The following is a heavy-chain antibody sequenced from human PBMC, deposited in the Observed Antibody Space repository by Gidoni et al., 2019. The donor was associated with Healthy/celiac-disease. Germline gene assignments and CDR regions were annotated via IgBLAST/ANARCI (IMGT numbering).Heavy chain of an antibody. V-gene: IGHV3-15*01. CDR1: GFTFSNAW. CDR2: IKSKTDGGTT. CDR3: TTDGTVTTNYYYGMDV. D-gene: IGHD4-4*01. J-gene: IGHJ6*02. Sequence: EVQLVESGGGLVKPGGYLRLSCAASGFTFSNAWMSWVRQAPGKGLEWVGRIKSKTDGGTTDYAAPVKGRFTISRDDSKNTLYLQMNSLKTEDTAVYYCTTDGTVTTNYYYGMDVWGQGTTVTVSS.